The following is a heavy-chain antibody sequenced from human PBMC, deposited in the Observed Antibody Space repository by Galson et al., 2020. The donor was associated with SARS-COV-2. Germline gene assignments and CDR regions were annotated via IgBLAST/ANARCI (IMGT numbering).Heavy chain of an antibody. V-gene: IGHV5-51*01. D-gene: IGHD5-12*01. Sequence: GESLKISCKGSGYSFSNSWIAWVRQMPGKGLECMGIIYPGDSDTRYSPSFQGQVTISADKSISTAYLQWSSLKASDTAMYYCARRDIMAMIGYVNAWDYFDYWGQGTLVTVAS. CDR3: ARRDIMAMIGYVNAWDYFDY. CDR2: IYPGDSDT. J-gene: IGHJ4*02. CDR1: GYSFSNSW.